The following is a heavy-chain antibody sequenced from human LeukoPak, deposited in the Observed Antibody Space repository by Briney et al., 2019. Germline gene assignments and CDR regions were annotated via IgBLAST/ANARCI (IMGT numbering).Heavy chain of an antibody. J-gene: IGHJ6*02. Sequence: PGGSLRLSCAASGFTFSSYWMHWVRQAPGKGLVWVSHVNNDGSRTTYADSVKGRFTVSRDNAKNTMYLQMNSLRAEDTAVYYCARPLRINCGMDVWGQGTTVTVSS. CDR1: GFTFSSYW. CDR3: ARPLRINCGMDV. D-gene: IGHD3-3*01. V-gene: IGHV3-74*01. CDR2: VNNDGSRT.